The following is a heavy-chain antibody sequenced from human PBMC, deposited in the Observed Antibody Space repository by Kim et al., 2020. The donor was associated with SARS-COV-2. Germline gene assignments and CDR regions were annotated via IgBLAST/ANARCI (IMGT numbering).Heavy chain of an antibody. V-gene: IGHV4-59*01. J-gene: IGHJ4*02. D-gene: IGHD3-22*01. CDR3: ATSDESSGWAFDY. Sequence: PSLKRRVTISVDTSKNQFSLKLSSVTAADTAVYYCATSDESSGWAFDYWGQGTLVTVSS.